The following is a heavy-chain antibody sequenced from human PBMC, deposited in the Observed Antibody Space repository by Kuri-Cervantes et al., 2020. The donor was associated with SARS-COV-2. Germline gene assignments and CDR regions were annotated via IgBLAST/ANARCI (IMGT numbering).Heavy chain of an antibody. CDR2: IYYSGST. CDR1: GGSISSSSYY. CDR3: ARVGVATGGFWFDP. V-gene: IGHV4-39*07. J-gene: IGHJ5*02. D-gene: IGHD5-12*01. Sequence: GSLRLSCTVSGGSISSSSYYWGWIRQPPGKGLEWIGSIYYSGSTYYNPSLKSRVTISVDTSKNQFSLKLGSVTAADTAVYYCARVGVATGGFWFDPWGQGTLVTVSS.